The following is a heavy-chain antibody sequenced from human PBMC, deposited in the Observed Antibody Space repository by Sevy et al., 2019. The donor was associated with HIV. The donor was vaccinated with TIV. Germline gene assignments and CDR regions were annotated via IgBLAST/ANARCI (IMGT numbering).Heavy chain of an antibody. Sequence: GGSLRLSCAASGFTFSSYWMHWVRQAPGKGLVWVSRINSDGSSTSYGDSVKGRFTISRDNAKNTLYLQMNSLRAEDTAVYYCARASHYYDILTTDYWGQGTLVTVSS. D-gene: IGHD3-9*01. J-gene: IGHJ4*02. CDR3: ARASHYYDILTTDY. V-gene: IGHV3-74*01. CDR2: INSDGSST. CDR1: GFTFSSYW.